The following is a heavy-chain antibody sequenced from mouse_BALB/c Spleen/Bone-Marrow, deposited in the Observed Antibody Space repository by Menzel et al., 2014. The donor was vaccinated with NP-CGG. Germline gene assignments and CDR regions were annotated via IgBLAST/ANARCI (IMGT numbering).Heavy chain of an antibody. CDR3: ARGRGWYFDY. V-gene: IGHV1-80*01. CDR1: GYAFSNYW. CDR2: IYPGDGDT. D-gene: IGHD2-3*01. Sequence: VQLVESGAELVRPGSSVEISCKASGYAFSNYWMNWVKRRPGQGLEWIGQIYPGDGDTNYNGKFKGKATLTADKSSSTAYMQLSSLTSEDSAVYFCARGRGWYFDYWGQGTTLTVSS. J-gene: IGHJ2*01.